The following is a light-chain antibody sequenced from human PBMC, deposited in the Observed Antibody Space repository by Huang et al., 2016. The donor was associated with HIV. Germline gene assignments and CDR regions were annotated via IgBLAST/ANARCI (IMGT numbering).Light chain of an antibody. CDR2: GAS. V-gene: IGKV3-20*01. CDR3: QQCGSPTWT. CDR1: QFVANAY. Sequence: EIVLTQSPGTLSLSPGDRATLSCRASQFVANAYVAWYPHKPGQSPRLLIDGASMRASGIPDRFSGSGFGTDFTLTISRLEPDDFAVDFCQQCGSPTWTFGQGTKVEIK. J-gene: IGKJ1*01.